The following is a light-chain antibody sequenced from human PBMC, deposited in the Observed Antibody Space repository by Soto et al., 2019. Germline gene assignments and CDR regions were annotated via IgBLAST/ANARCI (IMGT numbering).Light chain of an antibody. CDR2: GAS. V-gene: IGKV3-20*01. J-gene: IGKJ3*01. CDR1: QSVSSSY. Sequence: EIVLTQSPGTLSLSPGERATLSCRASQSVSSSYLAWFQQRPGQAPRLLIYGASSRATAIPDRFSGSGSGPDFTLSISRLEPEDFAVYYCQYGSSPGTFGPGTKVDIK. CDR3: QYGSSPGT.